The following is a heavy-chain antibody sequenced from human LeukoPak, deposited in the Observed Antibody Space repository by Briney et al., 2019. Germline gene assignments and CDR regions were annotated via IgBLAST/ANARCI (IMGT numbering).Heavy chain of an antibody. D-gene: IGHD3-22*01. Sequence: PGGSLRLSCAASGFTFSSYSMHWVRQAPGKGLEWVAVIWYDGSNKYYADSVKGRFTISRDNSKNTLYLQMNSLRAEDTAVYYCAKDSRSGSFDYWGQGTLVTVSS. CDR1: GFTFSSYS. J-gene: IGHJ4*02. CDR3: AKDSRSGSFDY. V-gene: IGHV3-33*06. CDR2: IWYDGSNK.